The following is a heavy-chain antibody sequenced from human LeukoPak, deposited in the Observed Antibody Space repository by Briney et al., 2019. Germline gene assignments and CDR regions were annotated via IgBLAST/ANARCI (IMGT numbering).Heavy chain of an antibody. Sequence: GGSLRLSCAASGFTFSSYSMNWVRQAPGKGLEWVSSISSSSSYIYYADSVKGRFTISRDNAKNSLYLQMNSPRAEDTAVYYCARDLEYCSGGSCYDWFDPWGQGTLVTVPS. D-gene: IGHD2-15*01. CDR1: GFTFSSYS. V-gene: IGHV3-21*01. J-gene: IGHJ5*02. CDR2: ISSSSSYI. CDR3: ARDLEYCSGGSCYDWFDP.